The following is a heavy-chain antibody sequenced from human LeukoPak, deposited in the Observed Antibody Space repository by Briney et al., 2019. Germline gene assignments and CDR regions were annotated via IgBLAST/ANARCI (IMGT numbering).Heavy chain of an antibody. D-gene: IGHD3-22*01. J-gene: IGHJ1*01. V-gene: IGHV3-48*03. Sequence: GGSLRLSCAASGFTFSSYEMNWVRQAPGKGLEWVSYISSSGSTIYYADSVKGRFTISRDNAKNSLYLQMNSLRAEDTAVYYCARLYCDSSGYYWEYFQHWGQGTLVTVSS. CDR2: ISSSGSTI. CDR1: GFTFSSYE. CDR3: ARLYCDSSGYYWEYFQH.